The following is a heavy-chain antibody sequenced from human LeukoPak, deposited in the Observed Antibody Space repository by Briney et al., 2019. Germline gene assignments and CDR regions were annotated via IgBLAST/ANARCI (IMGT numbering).Heavy chain of an antibody. CDR1: GFSVSDYY. D-gene: IGHD3-10*01. Sequence: GGSLRLSCAASGFSVSDYYMNWIRQSPGKGLEWVSHITKKTAIEYADSVKGRFTISRDNANNLLLLQMDSLRPEDTGVYYCARGTYYSGSRPGNWFDPWGHGTLVTVSS. CDR3: ARGTYYSGSRPGNWFDP. CDR2: ITKKTAI. J-gene: IGHJ5*02. V-gene: IGHV3-11*01.